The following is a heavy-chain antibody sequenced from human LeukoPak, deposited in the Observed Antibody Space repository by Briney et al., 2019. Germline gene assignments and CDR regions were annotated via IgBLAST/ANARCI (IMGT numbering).Heavy chain of an antibody. CDR3: ARQDSSGYCDY. V-gene: IGHV4-39*01. J-gene: IGHJ4*02. CDR2: IYYSGST. CDR1: GGSISSSSYY. D-gene: IGHD3-22*01. Sequence: SETLSLTCTVSGGSISSSSYYWGWIRQPPGKGLEWIGSIYYSGSTYYNPSLKSRVTISVDTSKNQFSLKLSSVTAADTAEYYCARQDSSGYCDYWGQGTLVTVSS.